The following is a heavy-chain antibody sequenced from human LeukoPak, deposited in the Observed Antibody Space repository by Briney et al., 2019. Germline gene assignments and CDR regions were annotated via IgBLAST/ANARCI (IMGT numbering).Heavy chain of an antibody. Sequence: PGGSLRLSCAVSGFTFSSYWMGWVRQAPGKGLAWVANINQDGSSKYYEDSVKGRFTISRDNAKNSLSLQMNSLRAEDTAVYSCARTRVSGGTFYHPFDYWGQGTLVTVSS. CDR1: GFTFSSYW. CDR2: INQDGSSK. J-gene: IGHJ4*02. V-gene: IGHV3-7*01. CDR3: ARTRVSGGTFYHPFDY. D-gene: IGHD2-15*01.